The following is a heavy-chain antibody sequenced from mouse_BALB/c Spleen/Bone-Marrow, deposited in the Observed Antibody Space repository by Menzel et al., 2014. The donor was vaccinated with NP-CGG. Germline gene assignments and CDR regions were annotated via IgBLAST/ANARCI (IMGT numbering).Heavy chain of an antibody. CDR3: ARIFYWY. J-gene: IGHJ1*01. CDR2: IYPGSGNT. V-gene: IGHV1-84*02. CDR1: GYTFTEYY. Sequence: QGHMQQPGSELVKPGASAQISCKASGYTFTEYYINWVKQKPGQGFEWIGWIYPGSGNTKYNEKFKGKATLTVDTSSSTAYMQLSSLTSEDTAVYFCARIFYWY.